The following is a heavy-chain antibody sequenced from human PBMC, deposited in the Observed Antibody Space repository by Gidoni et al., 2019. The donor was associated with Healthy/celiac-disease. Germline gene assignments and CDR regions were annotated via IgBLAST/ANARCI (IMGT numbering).Heavy chain of an antibody. CDR3: AKDSSNYVDALDY. V-gene: IGHV3-9*01. CDR1: GFTFDDYA. CDR2: ISWNSGSI. J-gene: IGHJ4*02. Sequence: EVQLVESGGGLVPPGRSLRLSCAASGFTFDDYAMHWVRQAPGKGLEWVSGISWNSGSIGYADSVKGRFTISRDNAKNSLYLQMNSLRAEDTALYYCAKDSSNYVDALDYWGQGTLVTVSS. D-gene: IGHD4-4*01.